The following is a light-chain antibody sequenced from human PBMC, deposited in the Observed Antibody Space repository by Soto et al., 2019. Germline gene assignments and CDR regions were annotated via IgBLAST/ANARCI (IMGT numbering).Light chain of an antibody. V-gene: IGLV2-14*01. J-gene: IGLJ2*01. CDR3: SSYTGSSINTVV. CDR1: SSDVGKYNY. CDR2: EVS. Sequence: QSVLTQPASVSGSPGQSITISCTGTSSDVGKYNYVSRYQQHPAKAPKLMIFEVSNRPSGVSNRFSGSKSGNTASLTISGLQAEDEAEYYCSSYTGSSINTVVFGGGTKLTVL.